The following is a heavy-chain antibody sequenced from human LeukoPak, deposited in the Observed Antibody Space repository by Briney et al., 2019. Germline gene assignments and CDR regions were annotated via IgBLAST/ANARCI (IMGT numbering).Heavy chain of an antibody. J-gene: IGHJ4*02. D-gene: IGHD3-22*01. CDR3: ARGPITTRSHFDY. Sequence: GASVKVSCKASGYTLTDYYMHWVRQAPGQGLEWMGGIIPIFATANYAQKFQGRVTITADESTSTAYMELSSLRSEDTAVYYCARGPITTRSHFDYWGQGTLVTVSS. CDR1: GYTLTDYY. CDR2: IIPIFATA. V-gene: IGHV1-69*13.